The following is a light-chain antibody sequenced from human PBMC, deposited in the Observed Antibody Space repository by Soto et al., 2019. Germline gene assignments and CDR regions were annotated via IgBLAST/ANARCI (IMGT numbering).Light chain of an antibody. CDR2: GAS. Sequence: EIVLTQSPGTLSLSPGERATLSCRASQYVTNNYLAWYQQKPGQAPRLLIYGASSRATGFPDRFSGSGSGTDFTLTISILEPEDSEVYYCQQYGGSSEITFGQGTRREIK. J-gene: IGKJ5*01. CDR3: QQYGGSSEIT. V-gene: IGKV3-20*01. CDR1: QYVTNNY.